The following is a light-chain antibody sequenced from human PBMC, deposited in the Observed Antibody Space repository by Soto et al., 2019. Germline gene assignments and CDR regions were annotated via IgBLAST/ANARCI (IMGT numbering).Light chain of an antibody. V-gene: IGKV1-39*01. Sequence: IHMTQSPSSLSSSLGDMVTITCRASQTIGANLNWYRQKLGKAPTLLIYDASTLQSGVPSRFSGLGSGTDFALTLTSLQADDCAPYNCQVSYFTVYTLAEGTKVDIK. CDR2: DAS. J-gene: IGKJ2*01. CDR1: QTIGAN. CDR3: QVSYFTVYT.